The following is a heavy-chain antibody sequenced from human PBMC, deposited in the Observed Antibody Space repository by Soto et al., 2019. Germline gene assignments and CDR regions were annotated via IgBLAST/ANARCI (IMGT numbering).Heavy chain of an antibody. J-gene: IGHJ4*02. Sequence: QVQLVESGGGVVQPGRSLRLSCAASGFTFSSYGMHWVRQAPGKGLEWVAVISYDGSNKYYADSVKGRFTISRDNSKNTLDLQMNSLRAEDTAVYYCAKTSGYEYDFDYWGQGTLVTVSS. V-gene: IGHV3-30*18. CDR3: AKTSGYEYDFDY. CDR1: GFTFSSYG. CDR2: ISYDGSNK. D-gene: IGHD5-12*01.